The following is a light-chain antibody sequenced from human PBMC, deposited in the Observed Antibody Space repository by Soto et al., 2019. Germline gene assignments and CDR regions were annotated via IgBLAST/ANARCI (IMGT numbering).Light chain of an antibody. CDR1: QSVDIN. Sequence: EIVLTQSPATLSVSPGDRVTLSCRASQSVDINLAWYQQKAGQAPRLLVYGASTKATDMPGRFSGSGSGTEFTLTINTLQPEDFAVYYCQQYYQWPSYTFGQGTKVDIK. V-gene: IGKV3-15*01. CDR3: QQYYQWPSYT. CDR2: GAS. J-gene: IGKJ2*01.